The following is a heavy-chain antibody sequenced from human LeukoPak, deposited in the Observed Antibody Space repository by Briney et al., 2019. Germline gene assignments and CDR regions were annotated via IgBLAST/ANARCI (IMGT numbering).Heavy chain of an antibody. D-gene: IGHD3-9*01. J-gene: IGHJ4*02. CDR2: IGGSGGST. V-gene: IGHV3-23*01. Sequence: GGSLRLSCAASGFTFSSCAMSWVRQAPGKGLEWDSAIGGSGGSTYYADSVKGRFTISRDNSKNTLYLQMNSLRAEDTAVYYCAKDHRVRYFDWLPFDYWGQGTLVTVSS. CDR3: AKDHRVRYFDWLPFDY. CDR1: GFTFSSCA.